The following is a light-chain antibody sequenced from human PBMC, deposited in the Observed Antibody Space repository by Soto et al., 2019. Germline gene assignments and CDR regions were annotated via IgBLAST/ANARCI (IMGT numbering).Light chain of an antibody. CDR2: EVR. CDR1: MRDVGAYNL. Sequence: QSALTQPASVSGSPGQSITISCAGTMRDVGAYNLVSWYQQHPGRAPQLIIYEVRNRPSGVSNRFSGSKSGNTASLTISGLQAEDEAEYYCSSYTNINTRACVFGTGTKLTVL. CDR3: SSYTNINTRACV. J-gene: IGLJ1*01. V-gene: IGLV2-14*01.